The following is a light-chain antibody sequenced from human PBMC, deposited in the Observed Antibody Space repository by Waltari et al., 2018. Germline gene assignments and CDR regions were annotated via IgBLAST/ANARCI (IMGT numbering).Light chain of an antibody. CDR1: QSLVHSDGNTY. J-gene: IGKJ1*01. Sequence: DVVMTQSPLSLPVTLGKPASISCRSSQSLVHSDGNTYLNWFHQRPGQSPRRLIYKVSNRDSGVPDRFSGSGSGTDFTLKISRVEAEDVGLYYCMQGTHWPWTFGQGTKVE. CDR2: KVS. V-gene: IGKV2-30*02. CDR3: MQGTHWPWT.